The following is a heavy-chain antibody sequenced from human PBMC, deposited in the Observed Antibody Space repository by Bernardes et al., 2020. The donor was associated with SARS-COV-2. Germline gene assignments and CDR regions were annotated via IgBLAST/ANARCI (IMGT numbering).Heavy chain of an antibody. CDR3: ARDGPHHDIDY. Sequence: GGSLRLSCSATGFTLSHYGMHWVRRAPGKGLEWVAFVSNEGNRNDYADSVQGRFTVSRDDSRNTLFLHMNSLRLEDTALYYCARDGPHHDIDYWGQGTLVTVSS. D-gene: IGHD3-22*01. CDR2: VSNEGNRN. CDR1: GFTLSHYG. J-gene: IGHJ4*02. V-gene: IGHV3-33*08.